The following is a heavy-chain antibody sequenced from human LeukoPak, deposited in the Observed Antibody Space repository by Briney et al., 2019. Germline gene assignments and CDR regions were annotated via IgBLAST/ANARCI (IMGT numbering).Heavy chain of an antibody. J-gene: IGHJ4*02. CDR2: IYYSGST. D-gene: IGHD3-10*01. CDR1: GGSISSSSYY. Sequence: SETLSLTCTVSGGSISSSSYYWGWIRQPPGEGLEWIGSIYYSGSTYYNPSLKSRVTISVDTSKNQFSLKLSSVTAADTAVYYCARHGKTYYYGSGSYDFDYWGQGTLVTVSS. CDR3: ARHGKTYYYGSGSYDFDY. V-gene: IGHV4-39*01.